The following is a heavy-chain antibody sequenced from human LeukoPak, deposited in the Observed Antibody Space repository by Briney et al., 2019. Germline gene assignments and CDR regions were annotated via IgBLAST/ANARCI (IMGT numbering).Heavy chain of an antibody. CDR2: IYTSGST. CDR3: AREHYAYYDFWSGYNNWFDP. V-gene: IGHV4-61*02. CDR1: GGSISSGSYY. D-gene: IGHD3-3*01. J-gene: IGHJ5*02. Sequence: SETLSLTCTASGGSISSGSYYWRWIRQPAGTGLEWIGRIYTSGSTNYNPSLKSRVTISVDTSKNQFSLKLSSVTAADTAVYYCAREHYAYYDFWSGYNNWFDPWGQGTLVTVSS.